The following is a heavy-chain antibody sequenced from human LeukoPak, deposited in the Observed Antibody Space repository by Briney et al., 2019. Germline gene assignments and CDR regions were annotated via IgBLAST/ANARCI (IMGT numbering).Heavy chain of an antibody. Sequence: ASVKVSCKASGYTFISYDINWVRQATGQGLEWMGWMNPNSGYTVYAQKFQGRVTMTRNTSISTAYMELSSLRSEDTAVYYCAIGIAVVVMDDAFDIWGQGTMVTVSS. V-gene: IGHV1-8*01. J-gene: IGHJ3*02. CDR3: AIGIAVVVMDDAFDI. CDR2: MNPNSGYT. D-gene: IGHD6-19*01. CDR1: GYTFISYD.